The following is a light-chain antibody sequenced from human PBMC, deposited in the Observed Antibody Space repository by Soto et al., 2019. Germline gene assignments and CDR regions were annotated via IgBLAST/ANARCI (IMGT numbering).Light chain of an antibody. J-gene: IGLJ2*01. CDR2: DNT. V-gene: IGLV1-40*01. CDR1: SSNIGAHYD. Sequence: QSVLTQPPSVSGAPGQTVTISCTGSSSNIGAHYDVHWYQQLPGTAPKLLIYDNTNRPSGVPDRFSGSKSGTSASLAITGLQAEDEADYYCQSFDSSLSCRVFGGGTKLTVL. CDR3: QSFDSSLSCRV.